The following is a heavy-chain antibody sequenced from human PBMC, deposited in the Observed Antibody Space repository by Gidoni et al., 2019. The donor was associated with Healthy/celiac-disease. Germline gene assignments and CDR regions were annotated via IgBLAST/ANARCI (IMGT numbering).Heavy chain of an antibody. CDR1: GFTFSSYA. D-gene: IGHD6-19*01. V-gene: IGHV3-23*01. Sequence: EVHLLESGGGLVQPGWSLRLSCAASGFTFSSYAMSWVRQAPGKGLEWVSAISGSGGSTYYADSVKGRFTISRDNSKNTLYLQMNSLRAEDTAVYYCAKGGDSSGWYGDYFDYWGQGTLVTVSS. CDR2: ISGSGGST. J-gene: IGHJ4*02. CDR3: AKGGDSSGWYGDYFDY.